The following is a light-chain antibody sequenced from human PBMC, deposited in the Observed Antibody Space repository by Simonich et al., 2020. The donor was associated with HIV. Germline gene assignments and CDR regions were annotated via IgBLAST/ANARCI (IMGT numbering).Light chain of an antibody. V-gene: IGLV6-57*01. CDR3: QSYDSTTWV. J-gene: IGLJ3*02. CDR1: SGSIARNY. CDR2: EDN. Sequence: NFMLTQPHSVSESPGKTVTISCTRSSGSIARNYVQWYQQRPGSSPTTVIYEDNQSPSGVPDRFSGSIDYSSNSASLTISGLKTEDEADYYCQSYDSTTWVFGGGTKLTVL.